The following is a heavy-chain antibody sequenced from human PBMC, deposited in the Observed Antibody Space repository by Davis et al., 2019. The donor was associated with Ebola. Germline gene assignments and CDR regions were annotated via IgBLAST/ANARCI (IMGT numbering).Heavy chain of an antibody. D-gene: IGHD2/OR15-2a*01. Sequence: PGGSLRLSCAASGFVFSSYVMSWVRRAPGQGLEWVSTIGLSADTYYANSVKGRFTISRDNSRNTLHLQMDSLRVDDTAIYYCAKDTSNIWFDVWGQGTMVTVSS. V-gene: IGHV3-23*01. CDR1: GFVFSSYV. CDR3: AKDTSNIWFDV. J-gene: IGHJ3*01. CDR2: IGLSADT.